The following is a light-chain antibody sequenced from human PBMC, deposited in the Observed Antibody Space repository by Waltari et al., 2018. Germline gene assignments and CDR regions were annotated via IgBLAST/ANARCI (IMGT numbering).Light chain of an antibody. V-gene: IGKV3-15*01. CDR3: QQYNNWPFFT. Sequence: EIVMTQSPAILSVSPGESATLSCRASQSVGNKLAWYQLKPGQAPSLLIYDASTRATGLSTRFSGSGSGTEFSLTISSLQSEDFALYYCQQYNNWPFFTFGPGTKVDI. CDR1: QSVGNK. J-gene: IGKJ3*01. CDR2: DAS.